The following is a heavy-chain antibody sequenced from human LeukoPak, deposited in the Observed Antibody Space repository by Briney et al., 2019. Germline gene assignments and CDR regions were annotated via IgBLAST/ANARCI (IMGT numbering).Heavy chain of an antibody. D-gene: IGHD1-1*01. V-gene: IGHV3-15*01. CDR3: TTTTRPS. Sequence: GGSLRLSCAGSTFNFTNAWMNWVRQAPGRGLEWVGRIKSNTDGGTTDYAAPVKGRFTISRDDSKNTLYLQMSSLKTEDTAVYYCTTTTRPSWGQGTLVTVSS. CDR2: IKSNTDGGTT. CDR1: TFNFTNAW. J-gene: IGHJ4*02.